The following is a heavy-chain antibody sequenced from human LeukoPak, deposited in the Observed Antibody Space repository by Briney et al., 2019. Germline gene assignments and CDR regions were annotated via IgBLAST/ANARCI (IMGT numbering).Heavy chain of an antibody. J-gene: IGHJ3*02. Sequence: GGSLRLSCAASGFTFNSYAMHWVRQAPGKGLEYDSVIGSNGGSTYYADSVKGRFTISRDNSKNTLYLQMGSLRAEDMAVYYCARSNCSTTDCLFNAFDIWGQGTMVTVSS. V-gene: IGHV3-64*02. D-gene: IGHD2-2*01. CDR2: IGSNGGST. CDR3: ARSNCSTTDCLFNAFDI. CDR1: GFTFNSYA.